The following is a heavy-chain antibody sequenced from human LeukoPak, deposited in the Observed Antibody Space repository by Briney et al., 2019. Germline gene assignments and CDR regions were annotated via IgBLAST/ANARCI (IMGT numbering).Heavy chain of an antibody. Sequence: GGSLRLSCAASGFTFDDYAMHWVRQVPGKGLEWVSGISWNNDIIGYADSVKGRFTISRDSAKTSLHLQMNSLRTEDTAVYYCTRSPYHYYMDVWGKGTTVTVSS. CDR2: ISWNNDII. D-gene: IGHD2-21*01. CDR1: GFTFDDYA. CDR3: TRSPYHYYMDV. V-gene: IGHV3-9*01. J-gene: IGHJ6*03.